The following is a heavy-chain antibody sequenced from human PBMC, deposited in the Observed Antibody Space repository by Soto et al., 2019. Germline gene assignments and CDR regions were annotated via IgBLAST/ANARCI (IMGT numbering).Heavy chain of an antibody. J-gene: IGHJ5*02. V-gene: IGHV4-31*03. CDR2: IKYSGTT. CDR1: GASVFSGGYY. CDR3: ARDVRDTGYSYWFDP. D-gene: IGHD3-9*01. Sequence: PAETLSLTCTVSGASVFSGGYYCICIRQVPGKGLEWIGYIKYSGTTHYSPSLKSRVNISFDKSKNQVFLNLRFVTGADTAVYFCARDVRDTGYSYWFDPWGQGILVTVSS.